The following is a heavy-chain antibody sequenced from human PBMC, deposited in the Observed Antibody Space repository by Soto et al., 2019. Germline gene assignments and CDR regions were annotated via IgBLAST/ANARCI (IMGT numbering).Heavy chain of an antibody. CDR3: AKQRADYGTGADTFYFDS. J-gene: IGHJ4*02. V-gene: IGHV3-23*01. D-gene: IGHD3-10*01. CDR2: LSGSGGTT. Sequence: EVQLLESGGGLVQPGGSLRLSCTVSGVTFSNYAMNWVRQAPGKGLEWVSSLSGSGGTTYYADSVKGRFIISRDNSKNTLYLLTNSLRAEDTALYYCAKQRADYGTGADTFYFDSWGQGALVTVSS. CDR1: GVTFSNYA.